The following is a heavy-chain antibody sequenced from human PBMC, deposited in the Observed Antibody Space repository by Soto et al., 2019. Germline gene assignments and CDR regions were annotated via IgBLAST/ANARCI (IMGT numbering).Heavy chain of an antibody. D-gene: IGHD3-3*01. Sequence: QVQLVESGGGVVQPGTSLRLSCAASGFTFRSHGMHWVRQVPGRGLEWVAAISNDRRSKYYADSVKGRFSISRDNSENTMYLQMNSLRVEDTAMYYCAKQYEFGGLEDYWGQGTLVTVSS. CDR1: GFTFRSHG. J-gene: IGHJ4*02. CDR3: AKQYEFGGLEDY. V-gene: IGHV3-30*18. CDR2: ISNDRRSK.